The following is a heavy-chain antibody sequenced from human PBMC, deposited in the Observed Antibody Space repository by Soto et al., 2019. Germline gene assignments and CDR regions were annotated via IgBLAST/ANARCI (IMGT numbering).Heavy chain of an antibody. V-gene: IGHV3-33*01. CDR2: IWYDGSNK. D-gene: IGHD1-26*01. CDR1: GFTFSSYG. J-gene: IGHJ5*02. CDR3: VRAGSYPLHWFDP. Sequence: QVQLVESGGGVVQPGRSLRLSCAASGFTFSSYGMHWVRQAPGKGLEWVAVIWYDGSNKYYADSVKGRFTISRDNSKNTLYLQMNSLRAEDTAVYYCVRAGSYPLHWFDPWGQGTLVTVSS.